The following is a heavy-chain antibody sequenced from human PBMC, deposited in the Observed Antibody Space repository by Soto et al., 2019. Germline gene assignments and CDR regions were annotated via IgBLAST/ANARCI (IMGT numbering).Heavy chain of an antibody. CDR2: IYYNGTT. Sequence: QVQLQESGPGLVKPSQTLSLTCTVIGGSIRSPNFSWSWIRQHPGKGPEWIGNIYYNGTTTYSPSLESRLTISLDPSKNQFSLTLKSVTAADTAVYYCTRDAPLWFRELSQWGQGTLVTVSS. J-gene: IGHJ4*02. V-gene: IGHV4-31*03. CDR3: TRDAPLWFRELSQ. CDR1: GGSIRSPNFS. D-gene: IGHD3-10*01.